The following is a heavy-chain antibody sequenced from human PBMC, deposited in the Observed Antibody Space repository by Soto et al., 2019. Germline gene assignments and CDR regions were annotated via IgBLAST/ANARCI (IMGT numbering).Heavy chain of an antibody. CDR3: ASRAPYYFDY. Sequence: GGSLRLSCAASGITLIDYYMSWIRQAPGKGLEWVSYISESGGTIYYGDSVKGRFTISRDNAKNSLYLQMNSLRAEGTAVYYCASRAPYYFDYWGQGTLVTVSS. V-gene: IGHV3-11*01. J-gene: IGHJ4*02. D-gene: IGHD3-10*01. CDR2: ISESGGTI. CDR1: GITLIDYY.